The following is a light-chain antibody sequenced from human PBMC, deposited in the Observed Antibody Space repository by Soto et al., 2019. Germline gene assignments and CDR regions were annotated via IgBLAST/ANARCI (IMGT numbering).Light chain of an antibody. CDR1: QTLSIDS. CDR2: AAS. Sequence: EIVLTQSPDTLSLSPGERATLFCRASQTLSIDSLTWYQQKPGQAPRLLIYAASTRDTGIPDRFNGSGSGTDFALTISRLEPDDFAVYYCQQYDTYPTFGQGAKVEIK. J-gene: IGKJ1*01. CDR3: QQYDTYPT. V-gene: IGKV3-20*01.